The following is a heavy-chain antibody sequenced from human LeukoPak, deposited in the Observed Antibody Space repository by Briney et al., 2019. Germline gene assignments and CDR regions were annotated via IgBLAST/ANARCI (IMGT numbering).Heavy chain of an antibody. D-gene: IGHD2-21*01. V-gene: IGHV3-74*01. J-gene: IGHJ4*02. CDR3: ARYVVASACFDS. CDR1: GFTLSGYW. CDR2: MNSDGTTT. Sequence: GGSLRLSXAASGFTLSGYWMHWVRQAPGEGLVWVSRMNSDGTTTTYADSVRGRFTISRDNAKNTLYLQMNSLRADDTAVYYCARYVVASACFDSWGQGTLVTVSS.